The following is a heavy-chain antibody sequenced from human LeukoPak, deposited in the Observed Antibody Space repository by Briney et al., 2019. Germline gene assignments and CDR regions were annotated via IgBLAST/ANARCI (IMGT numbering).Heavy chain of an antibody. V-gene: IGHV1-18*01. J-gene: IGHJ4*02. CDR2: ISTDNGNT. CDR3: ARGYSYGYGPLDY. Sequence: ASVKVSCKASGYSFTSYGINWVRQAPGQGLEWMGWISTDNGNTDCAQNLQGRVTMTTDTSTSTAYMELRSLRSDDTAVYYCARGYSYGYGPLDYWGQGTLVTVSS. D-gene: IGHD5-18*01. CDR1: GYSFTSYG.